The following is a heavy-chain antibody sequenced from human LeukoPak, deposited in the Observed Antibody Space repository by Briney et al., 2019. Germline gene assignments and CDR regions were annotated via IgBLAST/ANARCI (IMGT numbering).Heavy chain of an antibody. CDR2: MNSNSGNT. CDR3: ARGPNKSDGGNSGSAWFDP. D-gene: IGHD4-23*01. J-gene: IGHJ5*02. CDR1: GYTFTTYD. Sequence: ASVKVSCKASGYTFTTYDINWVRQATGQGLEWMGWMNSNSGNTGYAQKFQGRVTMTSNTSISTAYMELSSLRSEDTAVYYCARGPNKSDGGNSGSAWFDPWGQGTLVTVSS. V-gene: IGHV1-8*01.